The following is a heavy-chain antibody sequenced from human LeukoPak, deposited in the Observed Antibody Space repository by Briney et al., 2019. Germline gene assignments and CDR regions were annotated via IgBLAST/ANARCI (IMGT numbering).Heavy chain of an antibody. CDR3: AGYSSGFDY. D-gene: IGHD6-19*01. Sequence: SETLSLTCTVSGGSISSYYWSWIRQPPGKGLEWIGYIYYSGNTNYKPSLKSRVTISVDTSKNQFSLKLSSVTAADTAVYYCAGYSSGFDYWGQGTLVTVSS. V-gene: IGHV4-59*01. CDR1: GGSISSYY. J-gene: IGHJ4*02. CDR2: IYYSGNT.